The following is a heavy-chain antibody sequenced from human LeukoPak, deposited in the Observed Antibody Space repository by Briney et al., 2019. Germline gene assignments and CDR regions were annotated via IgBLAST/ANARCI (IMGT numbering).Heavy chain of an antibody. D-gene: IGHD3-22*01. CDR2: IYYSGST. V-gene: IGHV4-39*07. CDR3: ARGDYSDNPLDY. CDR1: GGSISSSSYY. Sequence: PSETLSLTCTASGGSISSSSYYWGWIRQPPGKGLEWIGSIYYSGSTYYNPSLKSRVTISVDTSKNQFSLKLSSVTAADTAVYYCARGDYSDNPLDYWGQGTLVTVSS. J-gene: IGHJ4*02.